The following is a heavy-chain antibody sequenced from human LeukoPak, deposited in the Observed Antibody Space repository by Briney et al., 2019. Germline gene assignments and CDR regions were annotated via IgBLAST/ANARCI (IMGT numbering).Heavy chain of an antibody. CDR2: IYYSGTT. Sequence: LETLCRTCTVSGGSISSSYWSWIRQPPGKGLEWIGYIYYSGTTNYNPSLKSRGTLLIDTSKNQISLKLTSVTAADTAVYYCARDLGSGGGFDPWGQGTLVTVSS. D-gene: IGHD1-14*01. V-gene: IGHV4-59*01. CDR1: GGSISSSY. J-gene: IGHJ5*02. CDR3: ARDLGSGGGFDP.